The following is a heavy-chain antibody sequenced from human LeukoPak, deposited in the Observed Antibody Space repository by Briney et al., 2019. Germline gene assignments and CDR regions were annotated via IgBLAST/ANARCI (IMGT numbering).Heavy chain of an antibody. CDR3: ARDRVYYDSSGYHDAFDI. CDR1: GFTFSSYG. V-gene: IGHV3-23*01. J-gene: IGHJ3*02. CDR2: ISGSGGST. D-gene: IGHD3-22*01. Sequence: QPGGSLRLSCAASGFTFSSYGMSWVRQAPGKGLEWVSAISGSGGSTYYADSVKGRFTISRDNVKNSLYLQMNSLRAEDTAVYYCARDRVYYDSSGYHDAFDIWGQGTMVTVSS.